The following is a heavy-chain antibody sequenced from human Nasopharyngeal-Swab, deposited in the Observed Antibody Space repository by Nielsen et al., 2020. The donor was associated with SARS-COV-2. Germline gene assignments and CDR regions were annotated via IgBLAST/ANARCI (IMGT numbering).Heavy chain of an antibody. Sequence: GGSLRLSCAASGFTFSSYAMHWVRQAPGKGLEWVAVISYDGSNKYYADSVKGRFTISRDNSKNTLYPQMNSLRAEDTAVYYCAKVHVPAAISCYMDVWGKGTTVTVSS. V-gene: IGHV3-30-3*01. CDR2: ISYDGSNK. D-gene: IGHD2-2*01. CDR3: AKVHVPAAISCYMDV. CDR1: GFTFSSYA. J-gene: IGHJ6*03.